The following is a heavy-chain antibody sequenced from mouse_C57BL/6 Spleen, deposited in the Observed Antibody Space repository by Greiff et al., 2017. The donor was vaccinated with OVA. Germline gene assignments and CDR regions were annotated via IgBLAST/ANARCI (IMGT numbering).Heavy chain of an antibody. J-gene: IGHJ1*03. CDR3: ARGGNYWYFDV. CDR1: GYTFTGYW. Sequence: QVQLQQSGAELLKPGASVKLSCKATGYTFTGYWIEWVKQRPGHGLEWIGEILPGSGSTNYNEKFKSKATLTVDKSSSTAYMQLSSLTSEDSAVYYCARGGNYWYFDVWGTGTTVTASS. V-gene: IGHV1-9*01. CDR2: ILPGSGST. D-gene: IGHD2-1*01.